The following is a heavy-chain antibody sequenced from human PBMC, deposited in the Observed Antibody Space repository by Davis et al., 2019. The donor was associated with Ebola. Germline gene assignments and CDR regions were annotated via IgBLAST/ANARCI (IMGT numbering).Heavy chain of an antibody. J-gene: IGHJ4*02. V-gene: IGHV7-4-1*02. CDR2: INTNTGNP. D-gene: IGHD6-13*01. Sequence: AASVKVSCKASDYTFTSYDINWVRQAPGQGLEWMGWINTNTGNPTYAQGFTGRFVFSLDTSVSTAYLQISSLKAEDTAVYYCARKHSSSWYGYFDYWGQGTLVTVSS. CDR3: ARKHSSSWYGYFDY. CDR1: DYTFTSYD.